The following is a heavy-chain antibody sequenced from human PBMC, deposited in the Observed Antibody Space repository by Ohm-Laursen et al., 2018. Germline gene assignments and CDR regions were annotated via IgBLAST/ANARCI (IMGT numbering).Heavy chain of an antibody. CDR1: GFTFTNAW. V-gene: IGHV3-23*01. Sequence: GSLRLSCAASGFTFTNAWMSWVRQAPGKGLEWVSAISGSGGSTYYADSVKGRFTISRDNSKNTLYLQMNSLRAEDTAVYYCAKGTSWYEYYYYGMDVWGQGTTVTVSS. CDR3: AKGTSWYEYYYYGMDV. D-gene: IGHD2-2*01. CDR2: ISGSGGST. J-gene: IGHJ6*02.